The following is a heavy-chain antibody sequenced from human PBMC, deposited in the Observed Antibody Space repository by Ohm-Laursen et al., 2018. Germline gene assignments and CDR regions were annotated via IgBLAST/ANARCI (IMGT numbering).Heavy chain of an antibody. CDR3: ARVDRYCSGGSCFGDNWFAA. Sequence: STQTLTLPCTFSGLSLSTSGVGVGWPRQPPGEALEWLALLYLDHDKRYSPSLKSRLTITKDTSKNQVVLTMANMDPVDTATYYWARVDRYCSGGSCFGDNWFAAWGLGTLVTVSS. J-gene: IGHJ5*02. D-gene: IGHD2-15*01. V-gene: IGHV2-5*02. CDR1: GLSLSTSGVG. CDR2: LYLDHDK.